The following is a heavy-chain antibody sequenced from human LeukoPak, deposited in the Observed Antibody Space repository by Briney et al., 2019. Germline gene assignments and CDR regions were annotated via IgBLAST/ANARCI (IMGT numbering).Heavy chain of an antibody. J-gene: IGHJ4*02. Sequence: GGSLRLSCAASGFTFSSYWMSWVRQTPGKGLERVANIKQDGSEKYYVDSVKGRFTISRDNSKNTLYLQMNSLRAEDTAVYYCARDPRYYDSSGYPYLFDYWGQGTLVTVSS. V-gene: IGHV3-7*01. CDR1: GFTFSSYW. D-gene: IGHD3-22*01. CDR3: ARDPRYYDSSGYPYLFDY. CDR2: IKQDGSEK.